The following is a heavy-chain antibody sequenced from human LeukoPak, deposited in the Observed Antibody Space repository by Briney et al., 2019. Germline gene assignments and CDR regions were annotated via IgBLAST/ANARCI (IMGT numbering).Heavy chain of an antibody. CDR1: GYTFTGYY. D-gene: IGHD2-2*01. CDR3: ARGGGLYCSSTSSCGGWFDP. Sequence: GASVKVSCKASGYTFTGYYMHCVRQAPGQGLEWMGWINPNSGGTNYALKFQGRVTMTRDTSISTAYMELSRLRSDDTAVYYCARGGGLYCSSTSSCGGWFDPWGQGTLVTVSS. CDR2: INPNSGGT. J-gene: IGHJ5*02. V-gene: IGHV1-2*02.